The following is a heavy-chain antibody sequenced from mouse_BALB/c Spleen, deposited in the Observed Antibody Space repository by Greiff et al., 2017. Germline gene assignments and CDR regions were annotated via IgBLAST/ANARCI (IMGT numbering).Heavy chain of an antibody. J-gene: IGHJ1*01. CDR2: ISIYYDNT. CDR1: GYTFTDYA. CDR3: AKALYGNWYFDV. D-gene: IGHD2-1*01. Sequence: VQLQQSGPELVRPGESVKISCKGSGYTFTDYAMHWVKQSHAKSLEWIGVISIYYDNTNYNQKFKGKATMTVDKSSSTAYMELARLTSEDSAIYYCAKALYGNWYFDVWGAGTTVTVSS. V-gene: IGHV1-67*01.